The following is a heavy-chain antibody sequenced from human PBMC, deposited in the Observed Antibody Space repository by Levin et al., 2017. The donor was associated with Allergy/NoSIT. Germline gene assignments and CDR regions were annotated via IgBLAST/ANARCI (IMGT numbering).Heavy chain of an antibody. Sequence: PGESLKISCAASGFTFSSYAMSWVRQAPGKGLEWVSSISGTGGTTYHADSVKGRFTISRDNSKNTLSLQMNSLRVEDTAIYFCAKETTGWYLFDYWGQGALVTVSS. CDR3: AKETTGWYLFDY. CDR1: GFTFSSYA. J-gene: IGHJ4*02. V-gene: IGHV3-23*01. CDR2: ISGTGGTT. D-gene: IGHD6-19*01.